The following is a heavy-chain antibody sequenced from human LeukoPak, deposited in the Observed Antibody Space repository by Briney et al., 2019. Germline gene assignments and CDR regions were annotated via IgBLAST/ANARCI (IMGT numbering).Heavy chain of an antibody. CDR2: ISSSGSTI. CDR1: GFTFSDYY. CDR3: ARMYGSIFGVVIKTYYYYYMDV. Sequence: GGSLRLSCAASGFTFSDYYMSWIRQAPGKGLEWVSYISSSGSTIYYADSVKGRFTISRDNAKNSLYLQMNSLRAEDTAVYHCARMYGSIFGVVIKTYYYYYMDVWGKGTTVTVSS. D-gene: IGHD3-3*01. J-gene: IGHJ6*03. V-gene: IGHV3-11*04.